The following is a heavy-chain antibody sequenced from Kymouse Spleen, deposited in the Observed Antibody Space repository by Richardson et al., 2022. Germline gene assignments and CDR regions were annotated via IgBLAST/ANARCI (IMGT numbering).Heavy chain of an antibody. CDR2: IDWDDDK. V-gene: IGHV2-70*d01. CDR1: GFSLSTSGMC. CDR3: ARSF*LVIISPLLLRYGR. Sequence: QVTLRESGPALVKPTQTLTLTCTFSGFSLSTSGMCVRWVRQPPGKALEWLALIDWDDDKYYSTSLKTRLTISKDTSKNQVVLTMTNMDPVDTATYYCARSF*LVIISPLLLRYGRLGPRDHGHRLL. J-gene: IGHJ6*02. D-gene: IGHD3-9*01.